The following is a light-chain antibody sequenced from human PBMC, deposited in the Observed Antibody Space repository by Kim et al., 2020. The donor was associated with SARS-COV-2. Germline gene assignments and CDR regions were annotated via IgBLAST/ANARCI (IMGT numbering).Light chain of an antibody. J-gene: IGLJ2*01. V-gene: IGLV4-69*01. CDR2: LNSDGSH. CDR1: SGHSSYA. Sequence: QPVLTQSPSATASLGASVKLTCTLSSGHSSYAIAWHQQQQEKGPRYLMKLNSDGSHSKGDGIPDRFSGSSSGAERYLTISSLQSEDEADYYCQTWGTGTVVFGGGTQLTVL. CDR3: QTWGTGTVV.